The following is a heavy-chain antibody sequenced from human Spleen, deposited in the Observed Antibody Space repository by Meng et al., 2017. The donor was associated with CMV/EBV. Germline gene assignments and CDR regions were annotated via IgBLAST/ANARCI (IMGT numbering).Heavy chain of an antibody. J-gene: IGHJ4*02. CDR1: GFTFSSYA. V-gene: IGHV3-23*01. Sequence: GESLKISCAASGFTFSSYAMSWVRQAPGKGLEWVSTINGNGGSTYYADSVKGLFTISRDNAKNTLYLQMNSLRAEDTAVYYCARGTVNYWGQGTLVTVSS. CDR3: ARGTVNY. D-gene: IGHD3-10*01. CDR2: INGNGGST.